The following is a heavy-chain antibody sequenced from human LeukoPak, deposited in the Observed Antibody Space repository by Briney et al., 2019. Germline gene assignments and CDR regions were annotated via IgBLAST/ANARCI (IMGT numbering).Heavy chain of an antibody. J-gene: IGHJ4*02. CDR2: IYSGGST. V-gene: IGHV3-66*01. CDR1: GFTVSSNY. CDR3: ARDSSGWIDY. D-gene: IGHD6-19*01. Sequence: GGSPRLSCAASGFTVSSNYMSWVRQAPGKGLEWVSVIYSGGSTYYADSVKGRFTISRDNSKNTLYLQMNSLRAEDTAVYYCARDSSGWIDYWGQGTLVTVSS.